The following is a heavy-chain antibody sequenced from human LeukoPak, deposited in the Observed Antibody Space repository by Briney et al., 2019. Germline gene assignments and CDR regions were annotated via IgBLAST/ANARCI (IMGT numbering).Heavy chain of an antibody. CDR2: ITPDGTST. D-gene: IGHD3-3*01. J-gene: IGHJ3*02. Sequence: GGSLRLSCEASGFTFSTYWMHWVRQAPGKGLVWVSRITPDGTSTTYADSVKGRFTISRDNAKNTPYVQMNSLRAEDTAVYYCARGAFGVYAFDIWGQGTMVTVSS. CDR3: ARGAFGVYAFDI. CDR1: GFTFSTYW. V-gene: IGHV3-74*01.